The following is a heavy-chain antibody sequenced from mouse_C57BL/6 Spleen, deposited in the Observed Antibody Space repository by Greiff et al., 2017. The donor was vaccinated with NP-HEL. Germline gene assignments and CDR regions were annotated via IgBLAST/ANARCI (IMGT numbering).Heavy chain of an antibody. V-gene: IGHV3-6*01. CDR3: AREEFYYGSSLAWFAY. D-gene: IGHD1-1*01. CDR1: GYSITSGYS. CDR2: ISYDGSN. Sequence: EVQLQESGPGLVKPSQSLSLTCSVTGYSITSGYSWNWIRQFPGNKLEWMGYISYDGSNNYNPSLKNRISITRDTSKNQFFLKLNSVNTEDTATYYCAREEFYYGSSLAWFAYWGQGTLVTVSA. J-gene: IGHJ3*01.